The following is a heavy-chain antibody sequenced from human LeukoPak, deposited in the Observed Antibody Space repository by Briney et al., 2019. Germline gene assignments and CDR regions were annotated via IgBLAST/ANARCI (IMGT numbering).Heavy chain of an antibody. D-gene: IGHD1-26*01. CDR2: VNPNTGGT. CDR3: GRDLVSRQEVDQP. Sequence: ASVKVSCKASGYTFTAYYIHWVRQAPGQGLEWIGWVNPNTGGTYYAQKFQDRVTMTRDASISTAYTELNRLRSDDTAVYYCGRDLVSRQEVDQPWGQGTLVTVSS. J-gene: IGHJ5*02. V-gene: IGHV1-2*02. CDR1: GYTFTAYY.